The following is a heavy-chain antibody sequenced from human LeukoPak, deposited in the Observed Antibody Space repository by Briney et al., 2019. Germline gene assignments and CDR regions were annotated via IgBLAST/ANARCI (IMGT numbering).Heavy chain of an antibody. V-gene: IGHV3-23*01. Sequence: GGSLRLSCAVSGFTFSSYGMHWVRQAPGKGLEWVSAISGSGGSTYYADSVKGRFTISRDNSKNTLYLQMNSLRAEDTAVYYCAKAERGYCTNGVCEKDYWGQGTLVTVSS. D-gene: IGHD2-8*01. CDR1: GFTFSSYG. CDR3: AKAERGYCTNGVCEKDY. J-gene: IGHJ4*02. CDR2: ISGSGGST.